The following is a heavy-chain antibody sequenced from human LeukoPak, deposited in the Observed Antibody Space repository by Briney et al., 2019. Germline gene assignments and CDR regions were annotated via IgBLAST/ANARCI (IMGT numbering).Heavy chain of an antibody. V-gene: IGHV1-69*04. CDR1: GGTFSSYA. Sequence: GASVKVSCKASGGTFSSYAISWVRQAPGQGLEWMGRIIPILGIANYAQKFQGRVTITADKSTSTAYMELSSLRSEDTAVYYCARVVSVVATSGKMYYFDYWGQGTLVTVSS. CDR2: IIPILGIA. CDR3: ARVVSVVATSGKMYYFDY. J-gene: IGHJ4*02. D-gene: IGHD2-21*02.